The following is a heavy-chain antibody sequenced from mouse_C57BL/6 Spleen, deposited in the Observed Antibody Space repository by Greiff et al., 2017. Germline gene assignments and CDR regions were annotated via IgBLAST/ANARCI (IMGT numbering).Heavy chain of an antibody. D-gene: IGHD2-3*01. CDR1: GYTFTSYT. CDR3: ARSDGLWYFDV. CDR2: INPSSGYT. V-gene: IGHV1-4*01. Sequence: QVQLKQSGAELARPGASVKMSCKASGYTFTSYTMHWVKQRPGQGLEWIGYINPSSGYTKYNQKFKDKATLTADKSSSTAYMQLSSLTSEDSAVYYCARSDGLWYFDVWGTGTTVTVSS. J-gene: IGHJ1*03.